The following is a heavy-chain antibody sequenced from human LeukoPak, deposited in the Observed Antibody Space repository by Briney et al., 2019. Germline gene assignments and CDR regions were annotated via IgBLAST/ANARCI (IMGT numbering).Heavy chain of an antibody. J-gene: IGHJ5*02. V-gene: IGHV4-59*01. CDR3: ARALRVRGVIRWFDP. CDR2: IFYSGST. D-gene: IGHD3-10*01. Sequence: SETLSLTCTVSGGSISYYYWSWIRQPPGKGLEWIGYIFYSGSTNYNPSLKSRVTISVDTSKKQFSLKLSSVTAADTAVYYCARALRVRGVIRWFDPWGQGTLVTVSS. CDR1: GGSISYYY.